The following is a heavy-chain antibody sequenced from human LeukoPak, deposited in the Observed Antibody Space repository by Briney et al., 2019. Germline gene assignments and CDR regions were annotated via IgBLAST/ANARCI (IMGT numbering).Heavy chain of an antibody. CDR2: MNPNNGNT. D-gene: IGHD6-13*01. Sequence: ASVKVSCRASGYTFTSYDINWVRQATGQGLEWMGWMNPNNGNTGYAQKFQGRVTMTRNTSISTAYMELSSLRSEDTAVYYCARLCFISSWYGGFDYLGRGTLVTVSS. CDR3: ARLCFISSWYGGFDY. V-gene: IGHV1-8*01. CDR1: GYTFTSYD. J-gene: IGHJ4*02.